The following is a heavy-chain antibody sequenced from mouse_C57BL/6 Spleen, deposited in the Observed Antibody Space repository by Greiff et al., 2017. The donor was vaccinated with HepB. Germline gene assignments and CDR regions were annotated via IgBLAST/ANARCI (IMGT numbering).Heavy chain of an antibody. CDR1: GYTFPSYW. CDR2: IDPSDSET. CDR3: ARSDWGWYFDV. V-gene: IGHV1-52*01. D-gene: IGHD4-1*01. J-gene: IGHJ1*03. Sequence: QVQLQQPGAELVRPGSSVKLSCKASGYTFPSYWMHWVKQRPIQGLEWIGNIDPSDSETHYNQKFKDKATLTVDKSSSTAYMQLSSLTSEDSAVYYCARSDWGWYFDVWGTGTTVTVSS.